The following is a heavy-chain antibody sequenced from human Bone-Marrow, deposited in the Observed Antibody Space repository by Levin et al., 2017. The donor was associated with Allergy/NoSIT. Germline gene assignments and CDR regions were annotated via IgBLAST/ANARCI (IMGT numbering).Heavy chain of an antibody. CDR3: ARGDYYGSGSYYNPHMADYGMDV. CDR2: IIPIFGTA. CDR1: GGTFSSYA. V-gene: IGHV1-69*01. J-gene: IGHJ6*02. Sequence: PGESLKISCKASGGTFSSYAISWVRQAPGQGLEWMGGIIPIFGTANYAQKFQDRVTITADESTSTAYMELSSLRSEDTAVYYCARGDYYGSGSYYNPHMADYGMDVWGQGTTVTVSS. D-gene: IGHD3-10*01.